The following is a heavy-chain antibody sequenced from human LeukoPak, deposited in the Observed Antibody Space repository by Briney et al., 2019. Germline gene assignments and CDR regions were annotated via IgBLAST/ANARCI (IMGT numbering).Heavy chain of an antibody. D-gene: IGHD3-22*01. CDR2: ISSGSSFI. V-gene: IGHV3-21*01. J-gene: IGHJ4*02. CDR3: ARESSGYFY. Sequence: GGSLRLSCAASGFTFSTYSMNWVRQAPGKGLEWVSSISSGSSFIYYADSVTGRFTISRDNAKNSLFLQMNSLRAEDTAVYYCARESSGYFYWGQGTLVTVSS. CDR1: GFTFSTYS.